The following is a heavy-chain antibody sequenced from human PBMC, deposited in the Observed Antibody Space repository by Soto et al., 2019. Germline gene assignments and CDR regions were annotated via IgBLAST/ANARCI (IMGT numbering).Heavy chain of an antibody. V-gene: IGHV4-61*01. D-gene: IGHD6-13*01. Sequence: SETLSLTCTVSGGSVSSGSYYWSWIRQPPGKGLEWIGYIYCSGSTNYNPSLKSRVTISVDTSKNQFSLKLSSVTAADTAVYYCALAAAGKRGHYYYYYGMDVWGQGTTVTVSS. CDR1: GGSVSSGSYY. CDR3: ALAAAGKRGHYYYYYGMDV. J-gene: IGHJ6*02. CDR2: IYCSGST.